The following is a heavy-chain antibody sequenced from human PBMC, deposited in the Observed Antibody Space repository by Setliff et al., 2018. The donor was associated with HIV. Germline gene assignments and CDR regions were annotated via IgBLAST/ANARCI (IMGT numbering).Heavy chain of an antibody. D-gene: IGHD5-12*01. Sequence: GASVKVSCKASGYTFSGYYMHWVRQAPGQGLEWMGIINPRGDKTTYAQRFQGRVTVTRDTSTSTVFMDLSSLASDDTAIYYCARLPRGPWRWDYWGQGMLVTVSS. J-gene: IGHJ4*02. CDR1: GYTFSGYY. CDR2: INPRGDKT. V-gene: IGHV1-46*01. CDR3: ARLPRGPWRWDY.